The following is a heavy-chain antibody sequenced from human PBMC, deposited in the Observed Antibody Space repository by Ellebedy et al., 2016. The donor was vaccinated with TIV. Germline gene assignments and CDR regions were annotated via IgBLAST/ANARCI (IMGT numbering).Heavy chain of an antibody. Sequence: AASVKVSCKASGYTFTSSALHWVRQAPGHGLEWMGWINAATTRYSQKFQGRVTITRDTSASTAYMELSSLRSEDTAVYYCARERPPKAAANLDYWGQGTLVTVSS. D-gene: IGHD6-13*01. CDR1: GYTFTSSA. CDR3: ARERPPKAAANLDY. J-gene: IGHJ4*02. CDR2: INAATT. V-gene: IGHV1-3*01.